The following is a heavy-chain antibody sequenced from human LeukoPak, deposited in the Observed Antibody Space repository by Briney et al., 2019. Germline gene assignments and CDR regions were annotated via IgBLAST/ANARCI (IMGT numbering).Heavy chain of an antibody. D-gene: IGHD2-2*01. CDR1: GFMFSNFA. J-gene: IGHJ4*02. CDR3: AKDQGQAVVPRRFDN. Sequence: PGGSLRLSCAASGFMFSNFAMSWVRQAPGKGLEWVSTIYYSGGNTYSADSVKGRFTIPRDNAKNTLYLQMNSLRAEDTAVYYCAKDQGQAVVPRRFDNWGQGTLVTVSS. CDR2: IYYSGGNT. V-gene: IGHV3-23*01.